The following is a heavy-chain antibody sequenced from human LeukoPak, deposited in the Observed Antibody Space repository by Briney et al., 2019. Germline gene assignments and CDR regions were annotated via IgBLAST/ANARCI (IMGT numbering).Heavy chain of an antibody. CDR3: ARDWSGSGWYRDLHY. V-gene: IGHV7-4-1*02. Sequence: ASVKVSCKASGYTFTSYAMNWVRQAPGQGLEWMGWINTNTGNPTYAQGFTGGFVFSLDTSVSTAYLQISSLKAEDTAVYYCARDWSGSGWYRDLHYWGQGTLVTVSS. D-gene: IGHD6-19*01. J-gene: IGHJ4*02. CDR2: INTNTGNP. CDR1: GYTFTSYA.